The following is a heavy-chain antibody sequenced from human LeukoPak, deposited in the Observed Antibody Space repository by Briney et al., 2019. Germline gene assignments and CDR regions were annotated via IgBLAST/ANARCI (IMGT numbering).Heavy chain of an antibody. Sequence: GASVKVSCKTSGGTSLSHTFSWVRQAPGQGLEWMGKITPVINTANYAQTFQGRVSIYADKSTTTVYMDLSGLRPDDTAVYYCARVNLRGSNYNWFDPWGQGTLVTVAS. J-gene: IGHJ5*02. V-gene: IGHV1-69*08. CDR3: ARVNLRGSNYNWFDP. CDR2: ITPVINTA. D-gene: IGHD1-26*01. CDR1: GGTSLSHT.